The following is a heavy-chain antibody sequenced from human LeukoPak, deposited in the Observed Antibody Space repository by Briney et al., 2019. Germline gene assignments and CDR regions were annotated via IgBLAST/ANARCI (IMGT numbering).Heavy chain of an antibody. J-gene: IGHJ4*02. CDR1: GYTFTDYY. Sequence: ASVKVSSKTSGYTFTDYYIHWVRQAPGQGPEWMGWINPNSGGTNYAQNLQGRVTMTRDTSISTVYMELSSLRSEDTAIYYCATGSHVRVYDSSAYYGHYWGQGTLVTVSS. V-gene: IGHV1-2*02. CDR2: INPNSGGT. CDR3: ATGSHVRVYDSSAYYGHY. D-gene: IGHD3-22*01.